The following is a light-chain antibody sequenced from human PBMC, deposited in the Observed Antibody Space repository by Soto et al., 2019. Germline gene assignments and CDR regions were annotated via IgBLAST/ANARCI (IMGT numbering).Light chain of an antibody. CDR2: EAS. J-gene: IGKJ4*01. Sequence: DNQMTQSPSSLSASVGDRVTISCQASHDIRNDLNWYQQKPGKAPKLLIHEASSLGTGVPSRFSGGGSGTDFTFTISDLQPEDIATYYCQQYDNLPLTFGGGTKVEI. V-gene: IGKV1-33*01. CDR3: QQYDNLPLT. CDR1: HDIRND.